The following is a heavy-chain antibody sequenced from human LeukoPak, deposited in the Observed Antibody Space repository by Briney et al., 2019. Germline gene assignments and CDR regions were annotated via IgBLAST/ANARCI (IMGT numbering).Heavy chain of an antibody. J-gene: IGHJ3*02. CDR1: GGSISSYY. CDR2: IYYSGST. V-gene: IGHV4-59*08. Sequence: SETLSLTCTVSGGSISSYYWSWIRQPPGKGLEWIGYIYYSGSTNYNPSLKSRVTISVDTSKNQFSLKLSSVTAVDTAVYYCASTSSYYGDYGLWAFDIWGQGTMVTVSS. D-gene: IGHD4-17*01. CDR3: ASTSSYYGDYGLWAFDI.